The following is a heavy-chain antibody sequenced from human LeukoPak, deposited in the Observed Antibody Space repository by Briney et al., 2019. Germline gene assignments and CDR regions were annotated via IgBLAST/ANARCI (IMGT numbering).Heavy chain of an antibody. V-gene: IGHV4-39*01. CDR2: IYYSGST. D-gene: IGHD6-6*01. CDR3: ARTSIAARRANAFDI. CDR1: GGSISSSSYC. Sequence: SETLSLTCTASGGSISSSSYCWGWIRQPPGKGLEWIGSIYYSGSTYYNPSLKSRVTISVDTSKNQFSLKLSSVTAADTAVYYCARTSIAARRANAFDIWGQGTMVTVSS. J-gene: IGHJ3*02.